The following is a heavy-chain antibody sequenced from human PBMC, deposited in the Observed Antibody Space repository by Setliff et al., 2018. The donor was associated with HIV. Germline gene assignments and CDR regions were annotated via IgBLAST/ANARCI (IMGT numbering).Heavy chain of an antibody. J-gene: IGHJ6*03. Sequence: SETLSLTCTVSGASITSGGHYWSWIRQHPGKGLEWIGYIYYSGTTHYNPSLKSRVNISMDTSENRFPLKLTSVTAADTAIYYCAKTDNWNSFGYNYMDVWGKGTTVTVSS. CDR2: IYYSGTT. CDR3: AKTDNWNSFGYNYMDV. V-gene: IGHV4-31*03. D-gene: IGHD1-1*01. CDR1: GASITSGGHY.